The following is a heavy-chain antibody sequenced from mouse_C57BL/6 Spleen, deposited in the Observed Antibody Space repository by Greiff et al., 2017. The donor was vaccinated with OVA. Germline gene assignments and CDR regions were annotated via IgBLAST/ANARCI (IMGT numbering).Heavy chain of an antibody. CDR3: ARLLRLEYYCDY. J-gene: IGHJ2*01. CDR2: INPSNGGT. V-gene: IGHV1-53*01. CDR1: GYTFTSYW. D-gene: IGHD1-2*01. Sequence: VQLQQPGTELVKPGASVKLSCKASGYTFTSYWMHWVKQRPGQGLEWIGNINPSNGGTNYNEKFKSKATLTVDKSSSTAYMQLSSLTSEDSAVDNCARLLRLEYYCDYWGQGTTLTVSS.